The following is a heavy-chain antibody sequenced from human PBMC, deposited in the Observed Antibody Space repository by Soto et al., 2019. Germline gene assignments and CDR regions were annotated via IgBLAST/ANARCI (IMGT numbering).Heavy chain of an antibody. Sequence: XGTLSLTCAVSGYSISSGYYWGWIRQPPGKGLEWIGSIYHSGSTYYNPSLKSRVTISVDTSKNQFSLKLSSVTAADTAVYYCARAGGYCSSTSCHWGWFDPWGQGTLVTVSS. CDR2: IYHSGST. CDR3: ARAGGYCSSTSCHWGWFDP. J-gene: IGHJ5*02. D-gene: IGHD2-2*01. V-gene: IGHV4-38-2*01. CDR1: GYSISSGYY.